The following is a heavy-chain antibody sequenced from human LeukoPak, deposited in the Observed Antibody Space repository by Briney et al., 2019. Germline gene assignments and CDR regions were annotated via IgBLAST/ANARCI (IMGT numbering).Heavy chain of an antibody. CDR2: IYYSGST. Sequence: SETLSLTCTVSGGSISGSSYYWGWIRQPPGKGLEWIGSIYYSGSTYYNPSLKSRVTISVDTSKNQFSLKLSSVTAADTAVYYCARHWWVAARPEWFDPWGQGTLVTVSS. D-gene: IGHD6-6*01. CDR3: ARHWWVAARPEWFDP. V-gene: IGHV4-39*01. CDR1: GGSISGSSYY. J-gene: IGHJ5*02.